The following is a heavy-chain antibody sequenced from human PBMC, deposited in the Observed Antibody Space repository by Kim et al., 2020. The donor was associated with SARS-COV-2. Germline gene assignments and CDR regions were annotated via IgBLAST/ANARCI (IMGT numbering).Heavy chain of an antibody. CDR3: TSLEMATIWGRDY. D-gene: IGHD3-16*01. J-gene: IGHJ4*02. Sequence: YAAPGKVRLHISRDDSKNALYLQMNSLKTEDTAVYYCTSLEMATIWGRDYWGQGTLVTVSS. V-gene: IGHV3-15*01.